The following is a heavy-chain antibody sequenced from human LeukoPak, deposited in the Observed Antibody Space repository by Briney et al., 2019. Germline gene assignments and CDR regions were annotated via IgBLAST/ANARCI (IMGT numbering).Heavy chain of an antibody. CDR2: ISSCSSYI. V-gene: IGHV3-21*01. CDR1: GFTLSSYS. D-gene: IGHD2-15*01. CDR3: ARAYRSGENDAFDI. Sequence: GGSLRLSCAASGFTLSSYSMASVRQAPGKGLELVSSISSCSSYIYYAASVKGRFTMSRDNAKNSLYLQMDSLRAEDTAVYYCARAYRSGENDAFDIWGQGTMVTVSS. J-gene: IGHJ3*02.